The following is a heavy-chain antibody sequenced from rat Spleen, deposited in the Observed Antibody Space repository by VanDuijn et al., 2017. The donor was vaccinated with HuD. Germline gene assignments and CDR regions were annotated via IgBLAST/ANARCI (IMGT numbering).Heavy chain of an antibody. J-gene: IGHJ3*01. D-gene: IGHD2-7*01. CDR2: ISPSGGIT. CDR3: ATAGSRISRFAY. Sequence: EVQLVESGGGLVQPGRSLKLSCAASGFTLSNYGMHWIRQAPTKGLEWVASISPSGGITDYRDSVKGRFAISRDTAKSTLYLQMDSLGSEYTATYYCATAGSRISRFAYWGQGTLVTVSS. V-gene: IGHV5-19*01. CDR1: GFTLSNYG.